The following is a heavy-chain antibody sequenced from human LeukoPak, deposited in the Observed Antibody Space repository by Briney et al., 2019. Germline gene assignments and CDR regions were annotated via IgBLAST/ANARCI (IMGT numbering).Heavy chain of an antibody. CDR2: INSDGSST. Sequence: GGSLRLSCAASGFTFSSYWMHWVRQAPGKGLVWVSRINSDGSSTSYADSVKGRFTIPRDNAKNTLYLQMNSLRAEDTAVYYCARGRYYYDSSGYYTPRGAAFDIWGQGTMVRLF. J-gene: IGHJ3*02. CDR1: GFTFSSYW. V-gene: IGHV3-74*01. D-gene: IGHD3-22*01. CDR3: ARGRYYYDSSGYYTPRGAAFDI.